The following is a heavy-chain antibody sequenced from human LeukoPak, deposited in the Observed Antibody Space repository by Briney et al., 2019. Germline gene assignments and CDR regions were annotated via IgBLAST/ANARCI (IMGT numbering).Heavy chain of an antibody. J-gene: IGHJ4*02. CDR3: AKGRRDGYNYDY. Sequence: GGSLRLSCAASGFTFSSSAMSWVRQAAGKGLEWVSAISAGGGSTYYADSVKGRFTISRDSSENTLYLQMNSLRAEDTAVYYCAKGRRDGYNYDYWGQGTPVTVSS. CDR2: ISAGGGST. V-gene: IGHV3-23*01. D-gene: IGHD5-24*01. CDR1: GFTFSSSA.